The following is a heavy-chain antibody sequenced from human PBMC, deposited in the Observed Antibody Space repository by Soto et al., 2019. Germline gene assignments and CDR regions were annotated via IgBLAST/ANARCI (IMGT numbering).Heavy chain of an antibody. CDR3: ARYLRFGEQWLASAELFQY. CDR1: GGTFSSYT. J-gene: IGHJ1*01. CDR2: IIPILGIA. Sequence: SVKVSCKASGGTFSSYTISWVRQAPGQGLEWMGRIIPILGIANYAQKFQGRVTITADKSTSTAYMELSSLRSEDTAVYYCARYLRFGEQWLASAELFQYWGQRSLDTGSS. D-gene: IGHD3-10*01. V-gene: IGHV1-69*02.